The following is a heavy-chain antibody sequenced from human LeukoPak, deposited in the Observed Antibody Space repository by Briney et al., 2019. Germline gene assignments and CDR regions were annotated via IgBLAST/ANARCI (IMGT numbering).Heavy chain of an antibody. Sequence: GRSLRLSCAASGFTFSSYAMHWVRQAPGKGLEWVAVISYDGSNKYYADSVKGRFTISRDNSKNTLYLQMNSLRAEDKAVYYCARDLGERWLQSHAFDIWGQGTMVTVSS. CDR1: GFTFSSYA. D-gene: IGHD5-24*01. CDR2: ISYDGSNK. J-gene: IGHJ3*02. V-gene: IGHV3-30-3*01. CDR3: ARDLGERWLQSHAFDI.